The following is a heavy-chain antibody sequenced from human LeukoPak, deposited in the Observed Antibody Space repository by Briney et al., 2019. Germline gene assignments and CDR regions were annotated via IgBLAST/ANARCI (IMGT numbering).Heavy chain of an antibody. CDR2: ISAYNGNT. Sequence: AASVKVSCKASGYTFTSYGISWVRQAPGQGLEWMGWISAYNGNTNYAQKLQGRVTMTTDTSTSTAYMELRSLRSDDTAVYYCARVDGYGGNSYFDYWGQGTLVTVSS. V-gene: IGHV1-18*01. J-gene: IGHJ4*02. CDR1: GYTFTSYG. D-gene: IGHD4-23*01. CDR3: ARVDGYGGNSYFDY.